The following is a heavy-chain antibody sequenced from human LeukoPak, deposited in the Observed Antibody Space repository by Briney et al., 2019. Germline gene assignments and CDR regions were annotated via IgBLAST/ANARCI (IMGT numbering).Heavy chain of an antibody. CDR1: GGSISSSSYY. J-gene: IGHJ4*02. CDR2: IYYSGST. D-gene: IGHD2-15*01. CDR3: ARGRYCSGGSCYRFSDY. Sequence: PSETLSLTCTVSGGSISSSSYYWGWIRQPPGKGLEWIGSIYYSGSTYYNPSLKSRVTISVDTSKNQFSLKLSSVTAADTAVYYCARGRYCSGGSCYRFSDYWGQGTLVTVSS. V-gene: IGHV4-39*07.